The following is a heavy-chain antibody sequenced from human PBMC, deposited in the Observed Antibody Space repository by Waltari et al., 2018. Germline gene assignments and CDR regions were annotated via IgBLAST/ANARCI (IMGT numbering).Heavy chain of an antibody. Sequence: QVQLQQWGAGLLQSSETLSLTCAVYGGSFSGYYWGWVRQPPGKGLEWIGEINHAGYTNHNPCLRSRVNMSADTSKSQFSLKLNSVTAADTAVYYCVRLEDCTGPGGHCYSGDPFALDVWGQGTTVTVSS. CDR1: GGSFSGYY. J-gene: IGHJ6*02. D-gene: IGHD2-15*01. V-gene: IGHV4-34*02. CDR2: INHAGYT. CDR3: VRLEDCTGPGGHCYSGDPFALDV.